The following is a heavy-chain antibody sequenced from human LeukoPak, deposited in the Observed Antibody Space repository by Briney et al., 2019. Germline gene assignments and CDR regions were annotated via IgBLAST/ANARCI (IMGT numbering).Heavy chain of an antibody. CDR2: ISRNINTI. D-gene: IGHD6-19*01. Sequence: PGGSLRLSCSASGFTFSGYSMNWVRQAPGKGLEWVSSISRNINTIYYADSLKGRFTVSRDNAKNSLYLQMHSLRAEDTAVYYCARDGGSGWYNYWGQGTLVTVSS. J-gene: IGHJ4*02. V-gene: IGHV3-48*04. CDR1: GFTFSGYS. CDR3: ARDGGSGWYNY.